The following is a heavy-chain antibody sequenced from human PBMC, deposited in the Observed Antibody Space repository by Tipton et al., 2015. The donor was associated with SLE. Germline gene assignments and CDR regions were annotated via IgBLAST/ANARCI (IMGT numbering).Heavy chain of an antibody. D-gene: IGHD6-13*01. CDR3: AKDFTLGSSWSYYFDS. J-gene: IGHJ4*02. V-gene: IGHV3-48*03. CDR1: GFIFSNYE. CDR2: SDSSGSSI. Sequence: SLRLSCVGSGFIFSNYEMNWVRQAPGKGLGWVSYSDSSGSSIHYADSVQGRFAISRDNARNSLHLQMNSLRAEDTAVYYCAKDFTLGSSWSYYFDSWGQGTLVTVSS.